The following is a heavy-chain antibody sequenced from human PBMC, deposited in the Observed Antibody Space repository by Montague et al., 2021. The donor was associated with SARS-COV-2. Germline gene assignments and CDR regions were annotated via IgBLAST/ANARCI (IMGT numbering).Heavy chain of an antibody. V-gene: IGHV4-34*01. CDR1: GGSLSGYF. CDR3: ARGRTVTTFYYYYYGMDV. Sequence: SETLSLTCGVNGGSLSGYFWTWVRQSPAKGLEWIGQVNHGGTTNYDPSLESRAAISIDTSKNQFSLKLSSVTAADTAVYYCARGRTVTTFYYYYYGMDVWGQGTTVTVSS. J-gene: IGHJ6*02. CDR2: VNHGGTT. D-gene: IGHD4-17*01.